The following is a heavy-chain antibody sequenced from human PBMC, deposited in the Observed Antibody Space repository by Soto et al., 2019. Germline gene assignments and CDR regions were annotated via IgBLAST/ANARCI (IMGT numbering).Heavy chain of an antibody. CDR2: ISAYNGNT. Sequence: QVQLVQSGPEVKKPGASVKDSCKASGYTFTSYGISWVRQAPGQGLEWMGWISAYNGNTNSAQKLQGRVTMTTDTSTSTAYMELRSLRSDDTAVYYCARREIAVAGTNNYYGMDVWGQGTTVTVSS. CDR1: GYTFTSYG. J-gene: IGHJ6*02. V-gene: IGHV1-18*01. CDR3: ARREIAVAGTNNYYGMDV. D-gene: IGHD6-19*01.